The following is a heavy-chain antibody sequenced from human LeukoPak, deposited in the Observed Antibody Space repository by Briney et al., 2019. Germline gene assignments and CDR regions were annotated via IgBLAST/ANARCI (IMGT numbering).Heavy chain of an antibody. CDR2: IYHSGST. CDR1: GYSISSGYY. Sequence: SSETLSLTCAVSGYSISSGYYWGWIRQPPGKGLEWIGSIYHSGSTYYNPSLKSRVTISVDTSKNQFSLKLSSVTAADTAMYYCARVWGDQSSFDYWGQGTLVTVPS. V-gene: IGHV4-38-2*01. CDR3: ARVWGDQSSFDY. J-gene: IGHJ4*02. D-gene: IGHD3-16*01.